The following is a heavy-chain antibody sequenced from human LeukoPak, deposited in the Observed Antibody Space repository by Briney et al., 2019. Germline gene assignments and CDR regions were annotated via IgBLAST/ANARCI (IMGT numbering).Heavy chain of an antibody. CDR1: GYTFTSYG. V-gene: IGHV1-18*01. D-gene: IGHD2-15*01. CDR3: ARLETLGYCSGGSCYDFDY. J-gene: IGHJ4*02. Sequence: GASVKVSCKASGYTFTSYGISWVRQAPGQGLEWMGWISAYNGNTNYAQKLQGRVTMTTDTSTSTAYMELRSLRSDDTAVYYCARLETLGYCSGGSCYDFDYWGQGTLVTVSS. CDR2: ISAYNGNT.